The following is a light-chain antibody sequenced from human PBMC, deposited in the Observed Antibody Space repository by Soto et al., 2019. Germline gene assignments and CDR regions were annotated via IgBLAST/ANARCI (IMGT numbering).Light chain of an antibody. J-gene: IGKJ5*01. CDR3: QQRSDWPPIT. CDR1: QSISSY. V-gene: IGKV3-11*01. CDR2: DAS. Sequence: EIVFNQSPDTLSLSPGDRATLSRKASQSISSYLAWYQQKPGQSPRLLIYDASNRATGIPARFSGSGSGTDFTLTISSLEPEDFAVYYCQQRSDWPPITFGQGTRLEIK.